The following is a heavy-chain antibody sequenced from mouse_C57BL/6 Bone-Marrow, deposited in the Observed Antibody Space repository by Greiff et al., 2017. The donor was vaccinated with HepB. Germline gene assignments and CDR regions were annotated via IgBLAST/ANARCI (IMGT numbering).Heavy chain of an antibody. D-gene: IGHD1-1*01. J-gene: IGHJ4*01. V-gene: IGHV7-1*01. CDR2: SRNKANDYTT. Sequence: EVQVVESGGGLVQSGRSLRLSCATSGFTFSDFYMEWVRQAPGKGLEWIAASRNKANDYTTEYSASVKGRFIVSRDTSQSILYLQMNALRAEDTAIYYCARGYGSSPYYAMDYWGQGTSVTVSS. CDR1: GFTFSDFY. CDR3: ARGYGSSPYYAMDY.